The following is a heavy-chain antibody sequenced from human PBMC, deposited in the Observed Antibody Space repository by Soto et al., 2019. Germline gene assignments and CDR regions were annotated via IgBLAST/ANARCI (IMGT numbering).Heavy chain of an antibody. CDR3: ANLRGVAPHSGSPLDS. D-gene: IGHD2-15*01. V-gene: IGHV3-30-3*01. J-gene: IGHJ4*02. CDR1: GFTFSTYT. Sequence: QIQLVESGGGVVQPGRSLRLSCAASGFTFSTYTLHWVRQAPGKGPEWVALTSYDGNIQYYADSVKGRFTISRDNSKNTLYLQMDSLRPEDTAVYYCANLRGVAPHSGSPLDSWGQGTLFTVSS. CDR2: TSYDGNIQ.